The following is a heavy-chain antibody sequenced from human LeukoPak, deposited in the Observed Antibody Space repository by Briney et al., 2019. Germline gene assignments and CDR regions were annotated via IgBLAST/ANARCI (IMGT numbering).Heavy chain of an antibody. CDR3: ARNNGMDV. CDR2: VNRDGSET. Sequence: GGSRRPAWAASGFSLSSPWMTWDRQVPGRGPEWVANVNRDGSETYYLDSVKGRFTISKDNAKNSLYLQMNSLRAEDTALYHCARNNGMDVWGQGTTVIVSS. J-gene: IGHJ6*02. V-gene: IGHV3-7*03. CDR1: GFSLSSPW.